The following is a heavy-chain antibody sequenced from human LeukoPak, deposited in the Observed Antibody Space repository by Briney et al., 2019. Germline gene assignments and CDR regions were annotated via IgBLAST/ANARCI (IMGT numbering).Heavy chain of an antibody. Sequence: ASVKVSCKASGYTFTSYDINWVRQATGQGLEWMGWMNPNSGNTGYAQKFQGRVTMTRNTSISTAYMELSSLRSEDTAVYYCGRGGEQGLAGYYYGMDVWGQGTTFTVSS. J-gene: IGHJ6*02. D-gene: IGHD6-19*01. CDR2: MNPNSGNT. CDR3: GRGGEQGLAGYYYGMDV. V-gene: IGHV1-8*01. CDR1: GYTFTSYD.